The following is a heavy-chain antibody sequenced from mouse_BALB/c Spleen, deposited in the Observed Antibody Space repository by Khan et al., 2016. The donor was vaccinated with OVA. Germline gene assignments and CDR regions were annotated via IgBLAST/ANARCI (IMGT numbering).Heavy chain of an antibody. CDR1: EFTFSDYG. D-gene: IGHD1-2*01. CDR3: VRGLRLFAY. V-gene: IGHV5-15*02. CDR2: ISTLAYSI. J-gene: IGHJ3*01. Sequence: EVELVESGGGLVQPGGSRKLSCAASEFTFSDYGMAWVRQAPGKGPEWVAFISTLAYSIYYADTVTGRFTISRENAKNTLYLEMSSLRSEDTAMYYCVRGLRLFAYWGQGTLVTVSA.